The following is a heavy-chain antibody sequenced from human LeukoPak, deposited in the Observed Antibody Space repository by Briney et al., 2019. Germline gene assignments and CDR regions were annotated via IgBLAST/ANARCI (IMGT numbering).Heavy chain of an antibody. Sequence: PGGSLRLSCAASGFTGSSNYMSWVRQAPGKGLEWVSVIYSGGDTYYADSVKGRFTISRDNSKNTLYLQMNTLRAEDTAVYYCARASGYSGYDPFDYWGQGTLVTVSS. CDR1: GFTGSSNY. J-gene: IGHJ4*02. D-gene: IGHD5-12*01. CDR2: IYSGGDT. CDR3: ARASGYSGYDPFDY. V-gene: IGHV3-53*01.